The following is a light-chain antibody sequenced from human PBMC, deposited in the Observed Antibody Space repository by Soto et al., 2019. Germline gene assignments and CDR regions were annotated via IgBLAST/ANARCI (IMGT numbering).Light chain of an antibody. Sequence: DIVLTQSPLSLPVTPGEPASISCRSSQSLLHRSGYHYLDWYLQKPGQSPQLLIYLGSNRATGVPDRFSGTGSGTDFTLKISRVAAEDVGVYYCLHALQPPPAFGQGTKVEI. V-gene: IGKV2-28*01. CDR2: LGS. CDR3: LHALQPPPA. CDR1: QSLLHRSGYHY. J-gene: IGKJ1*01.